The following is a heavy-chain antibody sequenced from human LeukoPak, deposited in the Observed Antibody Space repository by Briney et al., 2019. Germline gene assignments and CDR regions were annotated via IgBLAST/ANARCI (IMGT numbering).Heavy chain of an antibody. J-gene: IGHJ4*02. CDR1: GFTFSSYG. CDR2: VSTDGRTT. CDR3: ARDRTTVTVFDY. Sequence: GGSLRLSCAASGFTFSSYGMHWVRQAPGKGLVWVSRVSTDGRTTSHADSVEGRFTISRDNAKNTVYLQMNSLRAEDTAVYYCARDRTTVTVFDYWGQETLVTVSS. V-gene: IGHV3-74*01. D-gene: IGHD4-17*01.